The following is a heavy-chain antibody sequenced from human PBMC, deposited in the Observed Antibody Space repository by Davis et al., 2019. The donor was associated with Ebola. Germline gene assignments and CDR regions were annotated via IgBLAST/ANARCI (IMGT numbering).Heavy chain of an antibody. D-gene: IGHD2-2*02. CDR2: INSDGSST. CDR1: GFTFSSYW. J-gene: IGHJ6*02. CDR3: ARDNIVVVPAAILYYYYGMDV. V-gene: IGHV3-74*01. Sequence: GESLKISCAASGFTFSSYWMHWVRQAPGKGLVWVSRINSDGSSTSYADSVKGRFTISRDNAKNSLYLQMNSLRAEDTAAYYCARDNIVVVPAAILYYYYGMDVWGQGTTVTVSS.